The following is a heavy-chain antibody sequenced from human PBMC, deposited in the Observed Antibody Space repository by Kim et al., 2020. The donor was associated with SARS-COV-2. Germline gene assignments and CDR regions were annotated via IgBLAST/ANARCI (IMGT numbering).Heavy chain of an antibody. D-gene: IGHD2-15*01. V-gene: IGHV3-23*01. J-gene: IGHJ4*02. CDR3: ARYCSGGSCYRTADY. Sequence: DAVKGRFTIARDNSKDTLYLQMNSLSAEDTAVYYCARYCSGGSCYRTADYWGQGTLVTVSS.